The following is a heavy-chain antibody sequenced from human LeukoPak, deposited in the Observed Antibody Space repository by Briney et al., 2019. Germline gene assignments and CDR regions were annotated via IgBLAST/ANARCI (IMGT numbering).Heavy chain of an antibody. Sequence: GESLKISCKGSGYSFTSYWISWVRQRPGKGLEWMGRIDHRDSYTNYSPSFHRHVTISADKSISTAYLQWSSVKASNTAKSYCARRDRDGYNHFDYWGQGTLVTVSS. CDR3: ARRDRDGYNHFDY. J-gene: IGHJ4*02. V-gene: IGHV5-10-1*01. CDR1: GYSFTSYW. CDR2: IDHRDSYT. D-gene: IGHD5-24*01.